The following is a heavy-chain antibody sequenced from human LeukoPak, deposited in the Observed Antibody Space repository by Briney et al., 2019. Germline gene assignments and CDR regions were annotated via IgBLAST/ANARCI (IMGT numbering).Heavy chain of an antibody. CDR3: ARDRQVTYYYGSGPNNWFDP. J-gene: IGHJ5*02. CDR1: GYTFTGYY. D-gene: IGHD3-10*01. Sequence: ASVKVSCKASGYTFTGYYMHWVRQAPGQGLEWMGWINPNSGGTNYAQKFQGRVTMTRDTSISTAYMELSRLRSDDTAVYYCARDRQVTYYYGSGPNNWFDPWGQGTLVTVSS. CDR2: INPNSGGT. V-gene: IGHV1-2*02.